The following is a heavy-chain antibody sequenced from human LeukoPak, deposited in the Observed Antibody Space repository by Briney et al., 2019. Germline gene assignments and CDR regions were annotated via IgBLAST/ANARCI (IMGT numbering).Heavy chain of an antibody. Sequence: GGSPRLSCAASGLTFSAYGMHWVRQSPGKGLEWVAVIAYDGSKKYYADSVKGRFTISRDNSKNTLYLQMHSLRAEDTAAYYCAKGYNWNYLGAFDIWGQGTMVTVSS. V-gene: IGHV3-30*18. CDR1: GLTFSAYG. J-gene: IGHJ3*02. CDR3: AKGYNWNYLGAFDI. CDR2: IAYDGSKK. D-gene: IGHD1-7*01.